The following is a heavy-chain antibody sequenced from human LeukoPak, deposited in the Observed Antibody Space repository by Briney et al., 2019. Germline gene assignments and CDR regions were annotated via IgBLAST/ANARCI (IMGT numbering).Heavy chain of an antibody. J-gene: IGHJ6*03. Sequence: SGPTLVDPTQTLTLTCTFSGFSLSTSGVGVGWIRQPPGKALEWLTLIYWDDDKRYSPSLKSRLTITKDTSKNQVVLTMTSMDPVDTATYYCALSSAYYYYMDVWGKGTTVTVSS. CDR2: IYWDDDK. CDR1: GFSLSTSGVG. V-gene: IGHV2-5*02. CDR3: ALSSAYYYYMDV. D-gene: IGHD6-25*01.